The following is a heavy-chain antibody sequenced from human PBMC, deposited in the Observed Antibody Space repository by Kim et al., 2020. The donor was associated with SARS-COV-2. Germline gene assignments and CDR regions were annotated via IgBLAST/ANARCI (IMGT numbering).Heavy chain of an antibody. CDR1: GFTFRSYA. V-gene: IGHV3-30-3*01. J-gene: IGHJ4*02. D-gene: IGHD2-21*02. CDR3: ARDYGGNSADYYFDY. CDR2: ISYDGSDK. Sequence: GGSLRLSCAASGFTFRSYAMHWVRQAPGKGLEWVAVISYDGSDKHNADSVKGRFTISRDNSKNTLYLQMNSLRAEDTAVYYCARDYGGNSADYYFDYWGQGTLVTVSS.